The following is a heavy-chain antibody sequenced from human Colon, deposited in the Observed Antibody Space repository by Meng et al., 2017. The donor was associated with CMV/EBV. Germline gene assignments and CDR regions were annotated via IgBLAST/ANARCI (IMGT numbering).Heavy chain of an antibody. D-gene: IGHD3-22*01. CDR2: ISSSSSYI. V-gene: IGHV3-21*01. CDR1: FTFSGYS. Sequence: FTFSGYSMNWVRQAPGKGLEWVSSISSSSSYIYYADSVKGRFTISRDNAKNSLYLQMDSLRAEDTAVYYCARGIVGITMIVVVPFDYWGQGTLVTVSS. J-gene: IGHJ4*02. CDR3: ARGIVGITMIVVVPFDY.